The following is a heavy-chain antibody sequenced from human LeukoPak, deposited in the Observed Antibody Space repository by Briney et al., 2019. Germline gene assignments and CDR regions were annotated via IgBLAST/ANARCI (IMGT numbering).Heavy chain of an antibody. Sequence: GGSLRLSCAASGFTFSSYDMNWVRQAPGKGLEWVSTISGGGGSTYYADSVQGRFTISRDNSKNTLYLQMNSLRGEDTAIYYCSTEIALWFGDVNYWGQGTLVTVSS. CDR2: ISGGGGST. CDR3: STEIALWFGDVNY. V-gene: IGHV3-23*01. D-gene: IGHD3-10*01. J-gene: IGHJ4*02. CDR1: GFTFSSYD.